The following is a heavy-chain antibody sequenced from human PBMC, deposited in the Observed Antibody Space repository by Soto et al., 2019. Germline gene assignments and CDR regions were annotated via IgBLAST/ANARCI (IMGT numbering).Heavy chain of an antibody. J-gene: IGHJ4*02. CDR1: GFTFSSYA. CDR3: AKDRPRVAVAGDYFDY. Sequence: GGSLRLSCAASGFTFSSYAMSWVPQAPGKGLEWVSAISGSGGSTYYADSVKGRFTISRDNSKNTLYLQMNSLRAEDTAVYYCAKDRPRVAVAGDYFDYWGQGTLVTVSS. CDR2: ISGSGGST. V-gene: IGHV3-23*01. D-gene: IGHD6-19*01.